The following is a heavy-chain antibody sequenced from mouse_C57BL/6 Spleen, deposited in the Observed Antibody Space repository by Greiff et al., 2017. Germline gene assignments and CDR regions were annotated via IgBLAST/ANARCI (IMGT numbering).Heavy chain of an antibody. CDR3: AIYDGNCVDY. J-gene: IGHJ2*01. CDR2: LHPSDSDT. D-gene: IGHD2-1*01. Sequence: VQLQQPGADLVKPGASVKVSCKASGYTFTSYWMHWVKQRPGKGLEWIGRLHPSDSDTNYNQKFKGKATLTVDKSSRTAYRQRSSLTSEDSAVYYCAIYDGNCVDYWGQGTTLTVSS. V-gene: IGHV1-74*01. CDR1: GYTFTSYW.